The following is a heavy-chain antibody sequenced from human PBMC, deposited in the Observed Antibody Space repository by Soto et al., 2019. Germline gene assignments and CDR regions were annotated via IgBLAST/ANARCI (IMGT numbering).Heavy chain of an antibody. V-gene: IGHV3-30-3*01. CDR1: GFTFSSYA. CDR2: ISYDGSNK. D-gene: IGHD3-22*01. CDR3: ATDITMIVVVRVGTFDI. Sequence: ESGGGVVQPGRSLRLSCAASGFTFSSYAMHWVRQAPGKGLEWVAVISYDGSNKYYADSVKGRFTISRDNSKNTLYLQMNSLRAEDTAVYYCATDITMIVVVRVGTFDIWGQGTMVTVSS. J-gene: IGHJ3*02.